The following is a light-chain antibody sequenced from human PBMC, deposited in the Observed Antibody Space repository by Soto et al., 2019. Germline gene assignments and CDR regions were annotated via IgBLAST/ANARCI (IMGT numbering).Light chain of an antibody. V-gene: IGKV3-15*01. CDR2: GAS. Sequence: EIVLTHSPVTLSLSPWEIATLSCRASQGVVTNLAWYRQKPGQAPRLLIFGASTRATGIPARFSGGGSGTEFTLTITSLQSEDFAVYYCQQYDIWPRTFGQGTKVDIK. CDR1: QGVVTN. CDR3: QQYDIWPRT. J-gene: IGKJ1*01.